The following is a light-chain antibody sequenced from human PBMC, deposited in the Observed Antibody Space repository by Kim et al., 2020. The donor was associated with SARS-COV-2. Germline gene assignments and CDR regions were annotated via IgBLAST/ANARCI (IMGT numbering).Light chain of an antibody. J-gene: IGKJ1*01. Sequence: SASVGDKVTITCRASQSISGGVAWYQQKPGKAPKRLIYDASSLESWVPSRFSGSGSGTDFTLIVSSLQPDDFATYYCQQYSNRWTFGQGTKVEIK. CDR1: QSISGG. CDR2: DAS. CDR3: QQYSNRWT. V-gene: IGKV1-5*01.